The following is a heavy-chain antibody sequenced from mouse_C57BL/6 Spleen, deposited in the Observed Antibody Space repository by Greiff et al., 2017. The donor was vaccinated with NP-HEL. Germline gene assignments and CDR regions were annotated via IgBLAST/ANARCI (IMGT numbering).Heavy chain of an antibody. Sequence: EVQLQQSGPELVKPGASVKISCKASGYTFTDYYMNWVKQSHGKSLEWIGDINPNNGGTSYNQKFKGKATLTVDKSSSTAYMELRSLTSEDSAVYYCARGRRGGRGNFDYWGQGTTLTVSS. V-gene: IGHV1-26*01. CDR1: GYTFTDYY. J-gene: IGHJ2*01. D-gene: IGHD2-12*01. CDR3: ARGRRGGRGNFDY. CDR2: INPNNGGT.